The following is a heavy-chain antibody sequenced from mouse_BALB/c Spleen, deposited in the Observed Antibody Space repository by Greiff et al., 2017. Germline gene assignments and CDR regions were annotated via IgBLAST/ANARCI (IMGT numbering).Heavy chain of an antibody. CDR1: GDSITSGY. V-gene: IGHV3-8*02. CDR2: ISYSGST. CDR3: ARYDYGSRYFDV. Sequence: EVKLVESGPSLVKPSQTLSLTCSVTGDSITSGYWNWIRKFPGNKLEYMGYISYSGSTYYNPSLKSRISITRDTSKNQYYLQLNSVTTEDTATYYCARYDYGSRYFDVWGAGTTVTVSS. D-gene: IGHD1-1*01. J-gene: IGHJ1*01.